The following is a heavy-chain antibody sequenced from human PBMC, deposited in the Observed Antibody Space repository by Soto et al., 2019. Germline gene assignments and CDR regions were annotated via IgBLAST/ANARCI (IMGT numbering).Heavy chain of an antibody. CDR2: ISSDGGTT. V-gene: IGHV3-64*01. J-gene: IGHJ4*02. D-gene: IGHD3-22*01. Sequence: PGGSLRLSCAASGFTFSRYAMHWVRQAPGKGLEYVSAISSDGGTTYYAKSMKGRFTISRDNSKNTLYLQMGSLRVEDMAVYYCARSGGANYEFDYWGQGTLVTVSS. CDR3: ARSGGANYEFDY. CDR1: GFTFSRYA.